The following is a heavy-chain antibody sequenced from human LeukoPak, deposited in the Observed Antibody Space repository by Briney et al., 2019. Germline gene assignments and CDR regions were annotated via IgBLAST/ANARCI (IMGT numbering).Heavy chain of an antibody. J-gene: IGHJ4*02. D-gene: IGHD1-26*01. CDR1: GFTVSSNY. V-gene: IGHV3-7*03. CDR2: IKQDGSEK. Sequence: PGGSLRLSCAASGFTVSSNYMSWVRQAPGKGLEWVANIKQDGSEKYYVDSVKGRFTISRDNAKNSLYLQMNSLRAEDTAVYYCARVGATMDFDYWGQGTLVTVSS. CDR3: ARVGATMDFDY.